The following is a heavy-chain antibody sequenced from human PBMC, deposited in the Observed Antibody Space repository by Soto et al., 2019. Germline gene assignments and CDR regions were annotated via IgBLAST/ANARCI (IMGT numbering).Heavy chain of an antibody. V-gene: IGHV4-59*01. J-gene: IGHJ4*02. CDR2: IYYSGST. D-gene: IGHD6-6*01. Sequence: PSETLSLTCTVSGGSISSYYWSWIRQPPGKGLEWIGYIYYSGSTNYNPSLKSRVTISVDTSKNQFSLKLSSVTAADTAVYYCARTSLWSSPYYFDYWGQGTLVTVSS. CDR1: GGSISSYY. CDR3: ARTSLWSSPYYFDY.